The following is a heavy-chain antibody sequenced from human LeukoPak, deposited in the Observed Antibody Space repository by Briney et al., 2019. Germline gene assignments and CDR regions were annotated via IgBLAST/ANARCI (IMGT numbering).Heavy chain of an antibody. D-gene: IGHD3-22*01. CDR1: GCTLRRYA. Sequence: SVTVPRKASGCTLRRYAISWVRQAPGPGREGMGGIIPIFGTANYAQKFQGRVTITTDESTSTAYMELSSLRSEDTAVYYCATTYYYDSSGYYSYYFDYWGQGTLVTVSP. CDR2: IIPIFGTA. CDR3: ATTYYYDSSGYYSYYFDY. V-gene: IGHV1-69*05. J-gene: IGHJ4*02.